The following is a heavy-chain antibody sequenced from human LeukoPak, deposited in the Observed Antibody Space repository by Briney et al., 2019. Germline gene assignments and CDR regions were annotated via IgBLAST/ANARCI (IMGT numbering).Heavy chain of an antibody. CDR2: ISSSVSTI. V-gene: IGHV3-11*01. CDR1: AFTLTDYY. Sequence: GRSLRLSCAASAFTLTDYYMSWIRQPPGKGLGWVSYISSSVSTINYADSVTGRSTIPRDNDKNSLYLQMNSLRDEDTAVYYCARDKDYYDSSGNRVDIWGQGTMVTVSS. D-gene: IGHD3-22*01. CDR3: ARDKDYYDSSGNRVDI. J-gene: IGHJ3*02.